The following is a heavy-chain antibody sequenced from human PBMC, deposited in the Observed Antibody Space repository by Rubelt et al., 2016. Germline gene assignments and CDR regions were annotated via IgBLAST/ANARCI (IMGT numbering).Heavy chain of an antibody. J-gene: IGHJ6*02. Sequence: QVQLQQWGAGLLKPSETLSLTCAVYGGSFSGYYWSWIRQPPGKGLEWIGEINHSGSTNYNPSLKSRFTISVDTSKNQFSLKLSSVTAADTAVYYCSRNGFYYYGMDVWGQGTTVTVSS. CDR2: INHSGST. V-gene: IGHV4-34*01. CDR1: GGSFSGYY. CDR3: SRNGFYYYGMDV. D-gene: IGHD5-24*01.